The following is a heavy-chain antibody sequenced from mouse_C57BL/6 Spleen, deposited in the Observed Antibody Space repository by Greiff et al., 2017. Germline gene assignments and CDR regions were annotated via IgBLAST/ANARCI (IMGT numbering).Heavy chain of an antibody. V-gene: IGHV1-69*01. CDR1: GYTFTSYW. D-gene: IGHD2-4*01. CDR2: IDPSDSYT. J-gene: IGHJ1*03. CDR3: AGYDCDVPWFAD. Sequence: QVQLQQPGAELVMPGASVKLSCKASGYTFTSYWMHWVKQRPGQGLEWIGEIDPSDSYTNYNQKFKGKSTLTVDKSSSTAYMQLSSLTSEASAVYYCAGYDCDVPWFADWGTGAPVTVST.